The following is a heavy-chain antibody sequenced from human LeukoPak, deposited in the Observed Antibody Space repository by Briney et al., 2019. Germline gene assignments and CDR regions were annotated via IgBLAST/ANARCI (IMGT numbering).Heavy chain of an antibody. CDR3: ATVTVVVPAAIRYFDL. CDR2: IYHSGST. D-gene: IGHD2-2*01. V-gene: IGHV4-4*02. J-gene: IGHJ2*01. CDR1: GGSLSSSNW. Sequence: SGTLSLTCAVSGGSLSSSNWWSWVRQPPGKGLEWIGEIYHSGSTNYNPSLKSRVTISVDKSKNQFSLKLSSVTAADTAVYYCATVTVVVPAAIRYFDLWGRGTLVTVSS.